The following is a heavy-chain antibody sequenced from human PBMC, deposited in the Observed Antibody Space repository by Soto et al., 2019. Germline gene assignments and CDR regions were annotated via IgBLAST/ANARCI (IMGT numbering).Heavy chain of an antibody. V-gene: IGHV1-18*01. CDR3: ARDQSGVGAKNDAFDI. Sequence: ASVKVSCKASGYTFTSYGISWVRQAPGQGLEWMGWISAYNGNTNYAQKLQGRVTMTTDTSTSTAYMELRSLRSDDTAVYYCARDQSGVGAKNDAFDIWGQGTMVTVSS. J-gene: IGHJ3*02. CDR2: ISAYNGNT. CDR1: GYTFTSYG. D-gene: IGHD1-26*01.